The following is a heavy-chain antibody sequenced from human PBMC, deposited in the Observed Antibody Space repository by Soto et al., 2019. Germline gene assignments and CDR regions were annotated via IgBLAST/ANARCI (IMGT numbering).Heavy chain of an antibody. Sequence: EVQLVESGGGLVKPGGSLRLSCAASGFTFSNAWMSWVRQAPGKGLEWVGRIKSKTDGGTTDYAAPVKGRFTISRDDSKNTLYLQMNSLKTEDTAVYYCTRRVGGYDSLGYCYYYYMDVWGKGTTVTVSS. CDR3: TRRVGGYDSLGYCYYYYMDV. D-gene: IGHD5-12*01. CDR1: GFTFSNAW. J-gene: IGHJ6*03. V-gene: IGHV3-15*01. CDR2: IKSKTDGGTT.